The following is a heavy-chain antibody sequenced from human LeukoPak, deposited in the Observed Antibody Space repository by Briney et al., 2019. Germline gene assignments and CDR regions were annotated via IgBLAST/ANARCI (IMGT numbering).Heavy chain of an antibody. CDR3: TREARVGNWFDP. Sequence: ASVKVSCRASGYTFTDYYIHWVRQAPGQGLGWMGWINPDNGGTNYAQKFQGRVTMTRDTSTRTVYMDLSRLRSDDTAVFYCTREARVGNWFDPWGQGTQVTVSS. CDR2: INPDNGGT. V-gene: IGHV1-2*02. D-gene: IGHD2-2*01. CDR1: GYTFTDYY. J-gene: IGHJ5*02.